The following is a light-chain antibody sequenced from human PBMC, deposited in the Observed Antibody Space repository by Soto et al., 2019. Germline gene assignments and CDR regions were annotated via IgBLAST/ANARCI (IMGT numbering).Light chain of an antibody. CDR2: DVT. Sequence: QSALTQPASVSGSPGQSITISCTGTSSDVGRYKLVSWYQQHPGKAPKLMIYDVTNRPSGVSNCFSGSKSGNTASLTISGLQAEDEADYYCSSYTTSSTLIFGGGTKLTVL. V-gene: IGLV2-14*03. CDR1: SSDVGRYKL. CDR3: SSYTTSSTLI. J-gene: IGLJ2*01.